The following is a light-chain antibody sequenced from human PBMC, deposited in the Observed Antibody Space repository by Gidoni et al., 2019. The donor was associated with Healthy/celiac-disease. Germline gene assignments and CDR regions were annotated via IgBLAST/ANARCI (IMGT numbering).Light chain of an antibody. CDR1: SSDVGGYNY. CDR2: EVS. J-gene: IGLJ2*01. V-gene: IGLV2-8*01. Sequence: QSALTQPPSASGSPGQSVTISCTGTSSDVGGYNYVSWYQPHSGKAPKPMIYEVSKRPSGVPDRFSGSKSGNTASLTVSGLQAEDEADYYCSSYAGSNNLVFGGGTKLTVL. CDR3: SSYAGSNNLV.